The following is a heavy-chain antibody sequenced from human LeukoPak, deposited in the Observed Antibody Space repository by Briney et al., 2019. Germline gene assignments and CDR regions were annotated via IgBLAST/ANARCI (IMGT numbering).Heavy chain of an antibody. CDR2: IGGSGGST. J-gene: IGHJ6*02. Sequence: GGSLRLSCAASGFTYRTYEMNWVRQAPGKGLEWVSAIGGSGGSTYYADSVKGRFTISRDNSKNTLYLQMNSLRAEDTAVYYCANSIAAAGVWGQGTTVTVSS. V-gene: IGHV3-23*01. CDR3: ANSIAAAGV. D-gene: IGHD6-13*01. CDR1: GFTYRTYE.